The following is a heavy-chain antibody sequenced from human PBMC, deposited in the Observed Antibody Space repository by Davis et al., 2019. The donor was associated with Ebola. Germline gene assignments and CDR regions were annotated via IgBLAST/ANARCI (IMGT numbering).Heavy chain of an antibody. V-gene: IGHV3-21*01. Sequence: PSETLSLTCTVSGGSISSSSYYWGWIRQPPGKGLEWVSSISSSSSYIYYADSVKGRFTISRDNAKNSLYLQMNSLRAEDTAVYYCARDRYYNWNDVSTPVDWGQGTLVTVSS. J-gene: IGHJ4*02. CDR1: GGSISSSS. D-gene: IGHD1-1*01. CDR3: ARDRYYNWNDVSTPVD. CDR2: ISSSSSYI.